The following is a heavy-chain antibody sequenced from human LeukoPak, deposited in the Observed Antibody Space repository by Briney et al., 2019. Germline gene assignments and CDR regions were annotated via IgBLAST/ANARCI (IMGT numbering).Heavy chain of an antibody. CDR3: ARDSRGPDY. CDR1: GFTFSNYD. D-gene: IGHD3-22*01. J-gene: IGHJ4*02. Sequence: PSGSLSLSCAASGFTFSNYDMYWVRQAPGRGLDWVAVVSYDGSDKYYADSVKGRFTISRDNSKNTLYLQMTGLRVEDTAVYYCARDSRGPDYWGQG. CDR2: VSYDGSDK. V-gene: IGHV3-33*05.